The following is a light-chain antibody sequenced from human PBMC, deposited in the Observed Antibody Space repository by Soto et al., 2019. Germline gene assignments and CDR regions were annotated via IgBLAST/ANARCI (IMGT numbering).Light chain of an antibody. J-gene: IGLJ1*01. V-gene: IGLV2-8*01. CDR1: SSDVGGYKY. CDR3: SSYAGSSNV. CDR2: EVN. Sequence: QSALTQPASVSGFPGQSITISCTGTSSDVGGYKYVSWYQQAPGKAPKLMIYEVNKRPSGVPDRFSGSKSGNTASLTVSGLQAEDEADYYCSSYAGSSNVFGTGTKLTVL.